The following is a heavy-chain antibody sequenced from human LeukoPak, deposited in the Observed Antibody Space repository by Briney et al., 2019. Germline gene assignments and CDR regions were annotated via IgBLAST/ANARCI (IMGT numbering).Heavy chain of an antibody. CDR3: ARVPISRYGMDV. CDR2: IYYSGST. CDR1: GGSVSSGSYY. D-gene: IGHD3-3*01. Sequence: PSETLSLTCTVSGGSVSSGSYYWSWIRQPPGKGLEWIGYIYYSGSTNYNPSPKSRVTISVDTSKNQFSLKLSSVTAADTAVYYCARVPISRYGMDVWGQGTTVTVSS. V-gene: IGHV4-61*01. J-gene: IGHJ6*02.